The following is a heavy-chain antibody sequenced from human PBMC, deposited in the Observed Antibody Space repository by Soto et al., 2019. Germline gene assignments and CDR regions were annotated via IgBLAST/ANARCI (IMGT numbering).Heavy chain of an antibody. J-gene: IGHJ4*02. CDR2: IDPSDSYT. CDR3: ARRVSSSWFDY. V-gene: IGHV5-10-1*01. CDR1: GYSFTSYW. D-gene: IGHD6-13*01. Sequence: LGESLEISCKGAGYSFTSYWICWVRQMPGKGLEWMGRIDPSDSYTNYSPSFQGHVTISADKSISTAYLQWSSLKASDTAMYYCARRVSSSWFDYWGQGTLVTVSS.